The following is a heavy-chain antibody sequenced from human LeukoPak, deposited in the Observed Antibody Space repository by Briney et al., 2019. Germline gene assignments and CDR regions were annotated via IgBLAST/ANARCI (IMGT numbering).Heavy chain of an antibody. CDR1: GFTFSNAW. CDR3: ARGVITTLDY. J-gene: IGHJ4*02. CDR2: IKSKTEGGTT. D-gene: IGHD4-11*01. V-gene: IGHV3-15*01. Sequence: GGSLRLSCAASGFTFSNAWMSWLRQAPGKGLEWVGRIKSKTEGGTTDYAAPVKGRFTSSRDNSTNTPYLQMNSLRPEDTAVYYCARGVITTLDYWGQGTLVTVSS.